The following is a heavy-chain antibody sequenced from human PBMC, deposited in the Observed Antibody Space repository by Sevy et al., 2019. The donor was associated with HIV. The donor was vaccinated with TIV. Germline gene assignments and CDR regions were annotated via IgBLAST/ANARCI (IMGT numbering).Heavy chain of an antibody. J-gene: IGHJ5*02. CDR3: ARAPRINYCTNGVCYFFDP. V-gene: IGHV1-8*01. CDR2: MNPNSGNT. Sequence: ASVKVSCKASGYTFTSYDINWVRQATGQGLEWMGWMNPNSGNTGYAQTFQGRVTMTRNTSISTAYMELSSLRSEDTAVYYCARAPRINYCTNGVCYFFDPWGQGTLVTVSS. D-gene: IGHD2-8*01. CDR1: GYTFTSYD.